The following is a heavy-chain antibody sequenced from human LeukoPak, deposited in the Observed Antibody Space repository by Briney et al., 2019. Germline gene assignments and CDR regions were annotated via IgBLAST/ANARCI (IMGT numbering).Heavy chain of an antibody. V-gene: IGHV3-30*02. J-gene: IGHJ4*02. CDR3: ARDWGTSSLYLVN. Sequence: PGGSLRLSCAASGFTFSSNGMHWVRQAPGKGLEWVAFIQNDGNNKKYADSVKGRFTISRDNSKNTLYLQMNSLSIEDTAVYYCARDWGTSSLYLVNWGQGTLVTVSS. D-gene: IGHD6-6*01. CDR1: GFTFSSNG. CDR2: IQNDGNNK.